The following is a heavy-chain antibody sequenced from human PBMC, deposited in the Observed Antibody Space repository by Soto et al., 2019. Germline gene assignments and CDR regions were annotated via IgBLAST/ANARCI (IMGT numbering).Heavy chain of an antibody. D-gene: IGHD3-3*01. CDR2: IYPGDSDT. J-gene: IGHJ6*03. CDR1: GYSFTSYW. CDR3: ARQRSAIFGVVNMDV. Sequence: GESLKNSCKGSGYSFTSYWIGWVRQMPGKGLEWMGIIYPGDSDTRYSPSFQGQVTISADKSISTAYLQWSSLKASDTAMYYCARQRSAIFGVVNMDVWGKGTTVTVYS. V-gene: IGHV5-51*01.